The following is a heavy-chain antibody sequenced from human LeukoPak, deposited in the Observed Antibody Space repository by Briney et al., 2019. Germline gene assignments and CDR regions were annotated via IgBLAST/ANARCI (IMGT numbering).Heavy chain of an antibody. CDR2: ISGSGGTT. CDR1: GFTFSSYG. D-gene: IGHD5-18*01. CDR3: ARSFGYGVDAFDI. J-gene: IGHJ3*02. Sequence: GGSLRLSCAASGFTFSSYGMSWVRQAPGKGLEWVSAISGSGGTTYYADSVKGRFTISRDNSKNTLYLQMNSLRAEDTAVYYCARSFGYGVDAFDIWGQGTMVTVSS. V-gene: IGHV3-23*01.